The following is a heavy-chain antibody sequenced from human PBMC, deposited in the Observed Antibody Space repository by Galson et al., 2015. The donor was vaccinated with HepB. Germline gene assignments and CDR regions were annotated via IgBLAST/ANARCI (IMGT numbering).Heavy chain of an antibody. J-gene: IGHJ5*02. Sequence: SLRLSCAVSGFNFSDFFMTWIRQAPGEGLEWISYISDNGAISYYAASVKGRFTVSRDNAKKSLFLQMNRLRAEDTAVYYCAKAAGWFDPLGQGTLSPSPQ. CDR2: ISDNGAIS. CDR3: AKAAGWFDP. CDR1: GFNFSDFF. V-gene: IGHV3-11*01.